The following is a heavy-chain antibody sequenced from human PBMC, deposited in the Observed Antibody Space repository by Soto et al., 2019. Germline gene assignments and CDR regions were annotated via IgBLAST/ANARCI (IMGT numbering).Heavy chain of an antibody. CDR3: ASVRPHYDYVWGSYRSFDY. CDR2: IIPIFGTA. D-gene: IGHD3-16*02. CDR1: GGTFSSYA. Sequence: QVQLVQSGAEVKKPGSSVKVSCKASGGTFSSYAISWVRQAPGQGLEWMGGIIPIFGTANYAQKFQGRVTITADESTSTAYMELSSLRSEDTAVYYCASVRPHYDYVWGSYRSFDYWGQGTLVTVSS. V-gene: IGHV1-69*01. J-gene: IGHJ4*02.